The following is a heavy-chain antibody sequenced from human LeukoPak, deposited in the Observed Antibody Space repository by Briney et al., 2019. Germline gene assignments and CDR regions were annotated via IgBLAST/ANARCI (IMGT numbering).Heavy chain of an antibody. CDR3: ARLTYYYGSGSYYLVY. V-gene: IGHV1-18*01. CDR2: ISAYNGST. Sequence: ASVKVSCKASGYTFTSYGISWVRQAPGQGLEWMGWISAYNGSTNYAQKLQGGVTMTTDTSTSTAYMELRSLRSDDTAVYYCARLTYYYGSGSYYLVYWGQGTLVTVSS. D-gene: IGHD3-10*01. J-gene: IGHJ4*02. CDR1: GYTFTSYG.